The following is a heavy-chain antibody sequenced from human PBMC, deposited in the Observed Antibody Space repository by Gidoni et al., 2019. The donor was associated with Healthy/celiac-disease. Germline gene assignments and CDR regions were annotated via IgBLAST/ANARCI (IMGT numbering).Heavy chain of an antibody. V-gene: IGHV4-34*01. CDR2: INHRGST. D-gene: IGHD2-2*01. Sequence: QLQLQQWGAGLLKPSETLSFTCAVYVGSFSGYYWSWIRQPPGKGLEWIGEINHRGSTNYNPSLKSRVTISVDTSKNQFSLKLSSVTAADTAVYYCARADVVVRPFDIWGQGTMVTVSS. CDR3: ARADVVVRPFDI. J-gene: IGHJ3*02. CDR1: VGSFSGYY.